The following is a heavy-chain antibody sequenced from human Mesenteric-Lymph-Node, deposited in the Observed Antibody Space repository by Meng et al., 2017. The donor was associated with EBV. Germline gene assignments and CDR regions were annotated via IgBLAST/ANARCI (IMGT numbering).Heavy chain of an antibody. Sequence: VHLGQVGTDVKSPGSAVKVSCKASGGTHNSYSIGWVRQAPGQGLEWMGGIILFFGSPNYAHKFQGRLTISADESTSTVYMELSSLRSEDTAVYYCARDHDSSGYSFYYWGQGTLVTVSS. D-gene: IGHD3-22*01. CDR3: ARDHDSSGYSFYY. CDR1: GGTHNSYS. CDR2: IILFFGSP. J-gene: IGHJ4*02. V-gene: IGHV1-69*01.